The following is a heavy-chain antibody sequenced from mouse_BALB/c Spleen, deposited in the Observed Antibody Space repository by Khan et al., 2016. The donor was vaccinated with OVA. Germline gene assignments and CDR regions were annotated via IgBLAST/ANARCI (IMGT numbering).Heavy chain of an antibody. CDR2: INPSNGGT. V-gene: IGHV1S81*02. Sequence: QVQLKQSGAELVKPGASVKLSCKTSGYTFTSYYMYWVKQRPGQGLEWIGEINPSNGGTNFNEKFKSKATLTVDKSSSTAYMQLSSLTSEDSAVFYGTRSGYGSFVTWGQGTLVTVSA. J-gene: IGHJ3*01. D-gene: IGHD2-2*01. CDR3: TRSGYGSFVT. CDR1: GYTFTSYY.